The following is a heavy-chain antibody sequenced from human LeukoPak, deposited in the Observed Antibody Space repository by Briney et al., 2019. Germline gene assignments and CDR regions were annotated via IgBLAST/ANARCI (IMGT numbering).Heavy chain of an antibody. D-gene: IGHD5-12*01. CDR1: GVTFRNYW. CDR2: INPGDGRTT. CDR3: LRDSVATTPYDL. J-gene: IGHJ4*01. Sequence: PGGSLRLSRAESGVTFRNYWMNWVRQAPGKGLVWVSHINPGDGRTTCYADSGKGRFTVSRDNAKNTLYLQMTSLKDEDPALYNCLRDSVATTPYDLRGQGTLVTVSS. V-gene: IGHV3-74*01.